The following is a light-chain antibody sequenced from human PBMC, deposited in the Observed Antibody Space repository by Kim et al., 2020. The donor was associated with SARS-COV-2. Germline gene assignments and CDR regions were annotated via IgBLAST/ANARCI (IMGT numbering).Light chain of an antibody. V-gene: IGLV1-40*01. Sequence: QRVTISCTGSSSNIGTGYDVPWYQQLPETAPKLLIYGSINRPSGVPDGFSGSKSGTSASLAITGLQTEDEADYYCQSYDSSLSGWVFGGGTQLTVL. J-gene: IGLJ2*01. CDR1: SSNIGTGYD. CDR3: QSYDSSLSGWV. CDR2: GSI.